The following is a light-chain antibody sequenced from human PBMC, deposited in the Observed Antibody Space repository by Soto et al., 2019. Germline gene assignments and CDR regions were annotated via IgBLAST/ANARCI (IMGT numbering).Light chain of an antibody. CDR3: QQYRGSPRT. J-gene: IGKJ1*01. Sequence: EIVVTQSPGTLSLSPGERATLSCRARQRVSRIYLVWYKQKPGQAPRHLISGAASSATSIPNTFSGSESGTNFTLTISRPEPEDVAAYYCQQYRGSPRTLSQGTMVDI. V-gene: IGKV3-20*01. CDR2: GAA. CDR1: QRVSRIY.